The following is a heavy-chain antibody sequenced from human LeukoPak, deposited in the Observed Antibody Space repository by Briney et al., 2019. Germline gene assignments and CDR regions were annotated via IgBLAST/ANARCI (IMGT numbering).Heavy chain of an antibody. CDR2: FDPEDGET. CDR1: GYTLTELS. J-gene: IGHJ5*02. CDR3: ATSPRIVVVPAAMIRWFDP. V-gene: IGHV1-24*01. D-gene: IGHD2-2*01. Sequence: GASVKGSCKVSGYTLTELSMLWVRQAPGKGLEWMGGFDPEDGETIYAQKFQGRVTMTEDTSTDTAYMELSSLRSKDTAVYYCATSPRIVVVPAAMIRWFDPWGQGTLVTVSS.